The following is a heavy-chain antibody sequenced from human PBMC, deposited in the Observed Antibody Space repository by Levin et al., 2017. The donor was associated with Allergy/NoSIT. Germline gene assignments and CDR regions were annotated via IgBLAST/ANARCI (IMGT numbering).Heavy chain of an antibody. CDR1: GYTFTSYY. CDR2: INPSGGST. Sequence: GESLKISCKASGYTFTSYYMHWVRQAPGQGLEWMGIINPSGGSTSYAQKFQGRVTMTRDTSTSTVYMELSSLRSEDTAVYYCARGIVLYYYGSGDRDRDYWGQGTLVTVSS. V-gene: IGHV1-46*01. D-gene: IGHD3-10*01. J-gene: IGHJ4*02. CDR3: ARGIVLYYYGSGDRDRDY.